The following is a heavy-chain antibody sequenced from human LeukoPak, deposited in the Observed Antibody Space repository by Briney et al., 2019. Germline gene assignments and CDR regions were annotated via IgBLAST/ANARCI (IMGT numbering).Heavy chain of an antibody. CDR2: IIPDSGGT. CDR3: ATACGGKSCHLNA. Sequence: ASVKVSCKASGYTFTSNGITWVRQAPGQGLEWMGWIIPDSGGTKYGQKFQGRVTMTRDTSIRTAYMELNNLRYDDTAVYYCATACGGKSCHLNAWGQGTLVTVSS. V-gene: IGHV1-2*02. CDR1: GYTFTSNG. D-gene: IGHD2-15*01. J-gene: IGHJ5*02.